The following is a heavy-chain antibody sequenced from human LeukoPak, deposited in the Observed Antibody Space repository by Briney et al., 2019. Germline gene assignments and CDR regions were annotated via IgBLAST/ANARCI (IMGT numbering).Heavy chain of an antibody. D-gene: IGHD6-13*01. CDR1: GFTFSSYW. V-gene: IGHV3-7*01. CDR2: IKQDGRTK. J-gene: IGHJ6*03. CDR3: ARAAIAAARIYYYMDV. Sequence: GGSLRLSCAASGFTFSSYWMSWIRQAPGKGLEWVANIKQDGRTKYYVDSVQGRFTISRDNARNSLYLQMNSLRAEDTAVYYCARAAIAAARIYYYMDVWGKGTTVTVSS.